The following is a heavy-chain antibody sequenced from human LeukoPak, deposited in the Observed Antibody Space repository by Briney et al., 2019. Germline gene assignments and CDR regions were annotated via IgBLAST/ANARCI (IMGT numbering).Heavy chain of an antibody. Sequence: GGSLRLSCAASGFPFSNNYMSWVRQAPGKGLEWVSVIHSGGATYYADSVKGRFTISRDSSKNTLYLQMNNLRAEDTAVYYCARGRGYGAYDWNDYWGQGTLVTVSS. CDR1: GFPFSNNY. J-gene: IGHJ4*02. D-gene: IGHD5-12*01. V-gene: IGHV3-53*01. CDR3: ARGRGYGAYDWNDY. CDR2: IHSGGAT.